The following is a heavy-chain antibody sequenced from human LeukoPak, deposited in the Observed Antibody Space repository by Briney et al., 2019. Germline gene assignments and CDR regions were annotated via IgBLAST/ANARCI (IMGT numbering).Heavy chain of an antibody. CDR1: GGSISSYY. J-gene: IGHJ5*02. D-gene: IGHD3-10*01. V-gene: IGHV4-59*01. Sequence: SETLSLTCTVSGGSISSYYWSWVRQPPGKGLEWIGYIYYTGSTDYNPSLKSRVTISVGTSKNQFSLKLTSVTAADTAVYYCARDSPEYGSGAFSWFDLWGQGTLVTVSS. CDR3: ARDSPEYGSGAFSWFDL. CDR2: IYYTGST.